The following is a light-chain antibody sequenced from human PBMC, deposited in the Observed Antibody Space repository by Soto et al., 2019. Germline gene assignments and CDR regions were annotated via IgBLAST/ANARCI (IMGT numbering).Light chain of an antibody. CDR3: QLYGSSLYT. CDR2: GAS. Sequence: EIVLTQSPGTLSLSPGERATLSCRASQSVSSSYLTWYQQKYDQAPRLLIFGASSRATGIPDRFSGSESGTDFTLTISRLEPEDFAVYYCQLYGSSLYTFGQGTKLEIK. CDR1: QSVSSSY. J-gene: IGKJ2*01. V-gene: IGKV3-20*01.